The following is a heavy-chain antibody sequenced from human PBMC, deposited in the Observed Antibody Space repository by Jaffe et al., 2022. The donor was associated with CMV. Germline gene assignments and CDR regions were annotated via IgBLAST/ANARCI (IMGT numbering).Heavy chain of an antibody. D-gene: IGHD3-10*01. CDR3: ARGGPAGELWFGE. Sequence: EVQLVESGEGLVQPGGSLRLSCAASGFTFSSYAMHWVRQAPGKGLEYVSAISSNGGSTYYADSVKGRFTISRDNSKNTLYLQMGSLRAEDMAVYYCARGGPAGELWFGEGGQGTLVTVSS. CDR2: ISSNGGST. J-gene: IGHJ4*02. V-gene: IGHV3-64*02. CDR1: GFTFSSYA.